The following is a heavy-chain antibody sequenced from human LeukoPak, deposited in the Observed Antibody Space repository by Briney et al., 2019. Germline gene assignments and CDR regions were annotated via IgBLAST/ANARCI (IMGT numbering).Heavy chain of an antibody. J-gene: IGHJ4*02. Sequence: SETLSLTCTISGGSIGGDHWSWVRQAPGKGLEWIGYISYTGSTSYNPSLRNRVTISLHTSENQFSLRLTSVTAADTAVYYCARAVTGTSMVDYWGQGTLVAVSS. CDR1: GGSIGGDH. CDR2: ISYTGST. CDR3: ARAVTGTSMVDY. V-gene: IGHV4-59*08. D-gene: IGHD6-19*01.